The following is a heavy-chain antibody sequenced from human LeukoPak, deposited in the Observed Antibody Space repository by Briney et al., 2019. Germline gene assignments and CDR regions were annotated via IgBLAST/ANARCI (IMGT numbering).Heavy chain of an antibody. CDR3: ARANEGYLGLEYYFDY. CDR2: ISSSGSTI. Sequence: GGSLRLSCAASGFTFSSYEMNWVRQAPGKGLEWVSYISSSGSTIYYADSVKGRFTISRDNAKNSLYLQMNSLRAEDTAVYYCARANEGYLGLEYYFDYRGQGTLVTVSS. J-gene: IGHJ4*02. D-gene: IGHD1-1*01. V-gene: IGHV3-48*03. CDR1: GFTFSSYE.